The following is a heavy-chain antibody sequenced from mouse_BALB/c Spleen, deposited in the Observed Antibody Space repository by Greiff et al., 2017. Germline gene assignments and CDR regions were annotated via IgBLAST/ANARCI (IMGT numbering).Heavy chain of an antibody. Sequence: EVQGVESGPGLVKPSQSLSLTCTVTGYSITSDYAWNWIRQFPGNKLEWMGYISYSGSTSYNPSLKSRISITRDTSKNQFFLQLNSVTTEDTATYYCARWDYGSRYYYAMDYWGQGTSVTVSS. D-gene: IGHD1-1*01. CDR1: GYSITSDYA. J-gene: IGHJ4*01. CDR3: ARWDYGSRYYYAMDY. V-gene: IGHV3-2*02. CDR2: ISYSGST.